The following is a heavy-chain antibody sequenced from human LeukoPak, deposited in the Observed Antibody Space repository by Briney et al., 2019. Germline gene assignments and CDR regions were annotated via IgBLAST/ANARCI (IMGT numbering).Heavy chain of an antibody. CDR3: AKGPGSSSWYDFDY. J-gene: IGHJ4*02. CDR2: IIGSGGST. D-gene: IGHD6-13*01. V-gene: IGHV3-23*01. CDR1: GFTFSSYA. Sequence: GGSLRLSCAASGFTFSSYAMSWVRQAPGKGLEWVSSIIGSGGSTYYADSVKGRFTTSRDNSEHTLYLQMNSLRAEDTAVYYCAKGPGSSSWYDFDYWGQGTLVTVSS.